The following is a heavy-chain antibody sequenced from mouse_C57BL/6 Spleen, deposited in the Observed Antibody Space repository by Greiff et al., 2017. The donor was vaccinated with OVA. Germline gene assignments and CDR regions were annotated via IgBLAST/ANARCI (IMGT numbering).Heavy chain of an antibody. J-gene: IGHJ3*01. CDR1: GFSFNTYA. D-gene: IGHD2-3*01. CDR3: VSDDGPRFAY. V-gene: IGHV10-1*01. Sequence: EVKLVESGGGSVQPKGSLKLSCAASGFSFNTYAMNWVRQAPGKGLEWVARIRSKSNNYATYYADSVKDRFTISRDDSESMLYLQMNNLKTEDTAMYYCVSDDGPRFAYWGQGTLVTVSA. CDR2: IRSKSNNYAT.